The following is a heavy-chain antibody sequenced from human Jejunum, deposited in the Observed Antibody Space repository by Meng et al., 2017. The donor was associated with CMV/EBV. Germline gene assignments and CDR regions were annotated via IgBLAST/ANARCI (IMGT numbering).Heavy chain of an antibody. D-gene: IGHD4/OR15-4a*01. V-gene: IGHV3-23*04. CDR2: ITDSGENI. CDR1: GFTFSTHV. Sequence: EVQLVGSGGGLVQPGGSLRLSCAASGFTFSTHVMNWVRQAPGRGLEWVSSITDSGENIYYADSVRGRFTVSRDNSKNTLYLQMNSLRAEDTAVYHCARRADYIDFWGQGTLVTVSS. J-gene: IGHJ4*02. CDR3: ARRADYIDF.